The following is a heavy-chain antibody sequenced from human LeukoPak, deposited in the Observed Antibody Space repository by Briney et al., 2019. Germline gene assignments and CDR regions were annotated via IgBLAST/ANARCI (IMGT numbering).Heavy chain of an antibody. J-gene: IGHJ5*02. CDR2: IYYSGST. CDR1: GGSISSYY. Sequence: SETLSLTCTVSGGSISSYYWSWIRQPPGKGLEWIGYIYYSGSTNYNPSLKSRATISVDTSKNQFSLKLSSVTAADTAVYYCASMRITMVRGVPNNWFDPWGQGTLVTVSS. D-gene: IGHD3-10*01. V-gene: IGHV4-59*08. CDR3: ASMRITMVRGVPNNWFDP.